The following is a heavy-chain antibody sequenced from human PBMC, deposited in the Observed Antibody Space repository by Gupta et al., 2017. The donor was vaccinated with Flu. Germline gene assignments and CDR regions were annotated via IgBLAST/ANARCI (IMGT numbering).Heavy chain of an antibody. J-gene: IGHJ4*02. CDR2: VYWSDDK. D-gene: IGHD3-9*01. Sequence: SVNTLGGGVGWVRQPPGEALEWLALVYWSDDKRYSPSLQHRLTITKDTSKSQVVLTMTDMDPVDTATYYCVHTTKFYYFDFWGQGTLVTVSS. CDR1: SVNTLGGG. CDR3: VHTTKFYYFDF. V-gene: IGHV2-5*01.